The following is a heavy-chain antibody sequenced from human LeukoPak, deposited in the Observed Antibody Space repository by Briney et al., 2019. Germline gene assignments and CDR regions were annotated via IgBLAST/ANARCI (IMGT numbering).Heavy chain of an antibody. CDR1: GFTFSSYG. CDR2: IWYDGSNK. D-gene: IGHD6-6*01. Sequence: GGSLRLSCAASGFTFSSYGMHWVRQAPGKGLEWVAVIWYDGSNKYYADSVKGRFTISRDNSKKTLYLQMNSLRAEDTAVYYCARDLLPIAARDLFDYWGQGTLVTVSS. CDR3: ARDLLPIAARDLFDY. V-gene: IGHV3-33*01. J-gene: IGHJ4*02.